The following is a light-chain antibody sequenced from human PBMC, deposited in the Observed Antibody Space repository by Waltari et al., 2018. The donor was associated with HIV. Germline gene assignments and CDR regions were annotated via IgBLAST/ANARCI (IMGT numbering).Light chain of an antibody. CDR2: EVT. CDR3: SSYTSSSTQV. Sequence: QSALTQPASVSGSPGQSITISCTGTSSDVGGYNYVFWYQQHPGKAPKRMIYEVTNRPSGVSNRFSGSKSGNTASLTISGLQAEDEADDYCSSYTSSSTQVFGTGTKVTVL. J-gene: IGLJ1*01. V-gene: IGLV2-14*01. CDR1: SSDVGGYNY.